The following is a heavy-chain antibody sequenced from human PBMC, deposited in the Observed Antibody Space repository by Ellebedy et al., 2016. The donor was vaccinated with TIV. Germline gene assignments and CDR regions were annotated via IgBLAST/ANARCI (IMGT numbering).Heavy chain of an antibody. CDR3: ARLTIVVTADDSPFDF. D-gene: IGHD2-21*02. CDR1: GGSISSSSYY. CDR2: IYYSGST. J-gene: IGHJ4*02. V-gene: IGHV4-39*01. Sequence: MPSETLSLTCTVSGGSISSSSYYWGWIRQPPGKGLEWIGSIYYSGSTYYNPSLKSRVTISVGTSKNQFSLKLSSVTAADTAVYYCARLTIVVTADDSPFDFWGQGTLLTVSS.